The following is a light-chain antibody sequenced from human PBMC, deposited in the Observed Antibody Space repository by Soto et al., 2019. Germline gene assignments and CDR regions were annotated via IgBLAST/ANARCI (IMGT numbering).Light chain of an antibody. CDR2: GAS. CDR1: QSVSSSF. CDR3: QQYDSSLT. Sequence: DIVLTQSPASLSLPPGERATLSCRASQSVSSSFLAWYQQKPGQAPRLLIYGASRRATGIADRFTGSGSGTDFTLTISRLEPEDFAVYSCQQYDSSLTFGLGTMVEIK. V-gene: IGKV3-20*01. J-gene: IGKJ1*01.